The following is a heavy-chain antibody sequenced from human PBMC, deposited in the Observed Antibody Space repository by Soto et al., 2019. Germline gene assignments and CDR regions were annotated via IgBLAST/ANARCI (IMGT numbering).Heavy chain of an antibody. D-gene: IGHD2-2*03. CDR2: IYWDDDK. J-gene: IGHJ3*02. V-gene: IGHV2-5*02. Sequence: QITLKESGPTLVKPTQTLTLTCTFSGFSLTTSGVGVGWIRQPPGKALEWLALIYWDDDKRYSPSLKSSLTITQATSKNQVVLTMTTMDPVDTATYYSAQRPPEMDNAFDIWGQGTMVTVSS. CDR3: AQRPPEMDNAFDI. CDR1: GFSLTTSGVG.